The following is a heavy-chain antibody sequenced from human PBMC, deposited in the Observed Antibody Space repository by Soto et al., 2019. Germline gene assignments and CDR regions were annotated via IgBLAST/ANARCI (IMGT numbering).Heavy chain of an antibody. J-gene: IGHJ6*02. Sequence: GGSLRLSCAASGFTFSSYGMPWVRQAPGKGLEWVAVISYDGSNKYYADSVKGRFTISRDNSKNTLYLQMNSLRAEDTAVYYCAKDLLRCSSTSCSTTYYYYYGMDVWGQGTTVTVSS. D-gene: IGHD2-2*01. V-gene: IGHV3-30*18. CDR1: GFTFSSYG. CDR2: ISYDGSNK. CDR3: AKDLLRCSSTSCSTTYYYYYGMDV.